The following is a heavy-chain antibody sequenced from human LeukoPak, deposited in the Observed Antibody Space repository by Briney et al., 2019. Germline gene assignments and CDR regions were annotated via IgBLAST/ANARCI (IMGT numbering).Heavy chain of an antibody. CDR3: TRIHSGRTNVDY. J-gene: IGHJ4*02. D-gene: IGHD1-26*01. CDR2: IRSKANSYAT. CDR1: GFTFSGSA. V-gene: IGHV3-73*01. Sequence: GGSLRLSCAASGFTFSGSAMHWVRQASGKGLEWVGRIRSKANSYATAYAASVKGRFTISRDDSKNTAYLQMNSLKTEDTAVYYCTRIHSGRTNVDYWGQGTLVTVSS.